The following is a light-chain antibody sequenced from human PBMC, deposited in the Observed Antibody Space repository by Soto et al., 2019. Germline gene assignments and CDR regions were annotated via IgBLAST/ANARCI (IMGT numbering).Light chain of an antibody. CDR1: QSVSSN. Sequence: EIVMTQSPATLSVSPGERATLSCRASQSVSSNLAWYQQKPGQAPRLLIYGASTRATGIPARFSGSGSGTEFTLTISSLQSEDFAVYYCQQYNYWPPGKITFGQGTRLEIK. V-gene: IGKV3-15*01. J-gene: IGKJ5*01. CDR2: GAS. CDR3: QQYNYWPPGKIT.